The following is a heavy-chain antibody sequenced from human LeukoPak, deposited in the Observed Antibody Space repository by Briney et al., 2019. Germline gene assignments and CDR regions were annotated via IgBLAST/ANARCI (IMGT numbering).Heavy chain of an antibody. Sequence: ASETLSLTCIVSGYSISSGYYWGWIRQPPGKGLEWIGNIHHSGSTYYNPSLKSRVTISVDTSKNQLSLKLNSVTAADTAVYYCARVAAGIGFFQHWGQGTLVTVSS. J-gene: IGHJ1*01. D-gene: IGHD6-13*01. CDR1: GYSISSGYY. V-gene: IGHV4-38-2*02. CDR2: IHHSGST. CDR3: ARVAAGIGFFQH.